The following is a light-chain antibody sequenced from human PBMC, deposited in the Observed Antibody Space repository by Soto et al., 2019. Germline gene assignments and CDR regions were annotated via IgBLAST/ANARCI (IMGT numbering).Light chain of an antibody. CDR2: DVS. Sequence: QSALTQPASVSGSPGLSLAISCTGTSRDVGGYNSVSWYQQQPGKVPKLMIYDVSNRPSGVSNRFSGSKSGNTASLTISGLQAEDEGDYYCSSYTTGGSYVFGTWTKLTVL. J-gene: IGLJ1*01. CDR3: SSYTTGGSYV. CDR1: SRDVGGYNS. V-gene: IGLV2-14*01.